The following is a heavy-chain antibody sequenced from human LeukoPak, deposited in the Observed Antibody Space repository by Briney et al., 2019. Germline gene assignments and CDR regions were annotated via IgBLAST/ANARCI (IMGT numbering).Heavy chain of an antibody. Sequence: ASVKVSCKASGYTFTSYDINWVRQATGQGIEWMGWMNPNSGNTGYEQKFQGRVTITRNTSISTAYMELSSLRSEDTAVYYCARALIEYQLLSGFDPWGQGTLVTVSS. CDR2: MNPNSGNT. CDR1: GYTFTSYD. J-gene: IGHJ5*02. V-gene: IGHV1-8*03. D-gene: IGHD2-2*01. CDR3: ARALIEYQLLSGFDP.